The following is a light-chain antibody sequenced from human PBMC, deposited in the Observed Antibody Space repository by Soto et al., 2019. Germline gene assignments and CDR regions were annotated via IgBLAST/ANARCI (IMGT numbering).Light chain of an antibody. CDR1: QSIDSW. V-gene: IGKV1-5*03. CDR3: QPYNSYSRT. CDR2: KAS. Sequence: DIQMTQSPSTLSASVGDRVTITCRASQSIDSWLAWYQHKPGKAPKLLIFKASTLETGVPSRFSGSGSETEFTLTISSLQPDDSATYYCQPYNSYSRTFGQGTKVESK. J-gene: IGKJ1*01.